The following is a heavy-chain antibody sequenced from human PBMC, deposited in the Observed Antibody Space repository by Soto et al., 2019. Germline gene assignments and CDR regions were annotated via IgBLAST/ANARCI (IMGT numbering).Heavy chain of an antibody. CDR2: IRSKAYGGTT. Sequence: PGGSLRLSCTASGFTFGDYAMSWFRQAPGKGLEWVGFIRSKAYGGTTEYAASVKGRFTISRDDSKSIAYLQMNSLKTEDTAVYYCTRVRIAEALGVWGQGTTVTVSS. J-gene: IGHJ6*02. CDR3: TRVRIAEALGV. V-gene: IGHV3-49*03. D-gene: IGHD6-13*01. CDR1: GFTFGDYA.